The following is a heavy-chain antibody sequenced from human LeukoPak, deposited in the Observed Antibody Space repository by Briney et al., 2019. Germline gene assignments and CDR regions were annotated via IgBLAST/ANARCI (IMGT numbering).Heavy chain of an antibody. D-gene: IGHD3-10*01. V-gene: IGHV3-43*01. Sequence: GGSLRLSCAASGFTFDDYTMHWVRQAPGKGLEWVSLISWDGGSTYYADSVKGRFTISRDNSKNSLYLQMNSLRTEDTALYYCAKGDGSGSSYCYYYMDVWGKGTTVTVSS. CDR1: GFTFDDYT. J-gene: IGHJ6*03. CDR2: ISWDGGST. CDR3: AKGDGSGSSYCYYYMDV.